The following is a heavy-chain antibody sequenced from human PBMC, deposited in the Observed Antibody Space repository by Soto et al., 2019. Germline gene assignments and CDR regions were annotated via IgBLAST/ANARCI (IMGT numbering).Heavy chain of an antibody. V-gene: IGHV3-30*18. CDR3: AKAMEPVLRFLEWLFPFDY. CDR2: ISYDGSNK. Sequence: GGSLRLSCAASGFTFSSYGMHWVRQAPGKGLEWVAVISYDGSNKYYADSVKGRFTISRDNSKNTLYLQMNSLRAEDTAVYYCAKAMEPVLRFLEWLFPFDYWGQGTLVTSPQ. D-gene: IGHD3-3*01. CDR1: GFTFSSYG. J-gene: IGHJ4*02.